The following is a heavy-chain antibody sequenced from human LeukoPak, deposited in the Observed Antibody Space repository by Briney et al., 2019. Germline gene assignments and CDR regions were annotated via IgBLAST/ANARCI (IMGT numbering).Heavy chain of an antibody. V-gene: IGHV3-23*01. Sequence: PGGSLRLPCAASGFTFSPYAMSWVRQAPGNGLEWVSLISGTGTNTYYAASVKGRFTISRDNSKSTLYLQMNSLSAEDTAVYYCAKSSDVIVLPASMWFDPWGQGTLVTVSS. CDR3: AKSSDVIVLPASMWFDP. J-gene: IGHJ5*02. CDR1: GFTFSPYA. CDR2: ISGTGTNT. D-gene: IGHD2-2*01.